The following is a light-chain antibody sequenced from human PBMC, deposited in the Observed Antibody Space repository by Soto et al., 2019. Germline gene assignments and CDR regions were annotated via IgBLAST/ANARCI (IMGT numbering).Light chain of an antibody. J-gene: IGKJ4*01. V-gene: IGKV3-20*01. CDR2: DVS. CDR3: QQYGSTPLT. CDR1: QSVRNNY. Sequence: IVLTQSPGTLSSSPGERATLSCRASQSVRNNYLAWYQQEPGQPPRFLIYDVSTRAAGIPDRFSGSGSGTDFTLTISRLEPEDFAVYYCQQYGSTPLTFGGGTK.